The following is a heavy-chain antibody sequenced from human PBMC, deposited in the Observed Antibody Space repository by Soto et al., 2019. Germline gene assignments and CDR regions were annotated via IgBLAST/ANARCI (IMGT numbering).Heavy chain of an antibody. CDR1: VGSFKSGSYS. J-gene: IGHJ4*02. V-gene: IGHV4-61*01. Sequence: QVQLQESAPGLVKPSETLAPTCTVSVGSFKSGSYSWRWLRQPPGKGLEWIRYVYHTGRTSYNPYLKCRVSISMDTSQNQFSMNLDSVTAADTAVYFCARDFAYFDSWGQGTLVTVSS. CDR3: ARDFAYFDS. D-gene: IGHD3-3*01. CDR2: VYHTGRT.